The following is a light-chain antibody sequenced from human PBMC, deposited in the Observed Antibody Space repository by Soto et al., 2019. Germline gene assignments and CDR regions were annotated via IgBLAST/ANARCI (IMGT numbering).Light chain of an antibody. CDR1: QSVVNS. V-gene: IGKV3-11*01. CDR2: DAS. CDR3: QQRNIWPTT. J-gene: IGKJ1*01. Sequence: IVLTQFPATLSLSPGERATVSCRASQSVVNSLVWYQQKPGQAPRLLIYDASNRATGIPARFTGSGSGTEFTLTISSLEPEDFAVYYCQQRNIWPTTFGQGTKVESK.